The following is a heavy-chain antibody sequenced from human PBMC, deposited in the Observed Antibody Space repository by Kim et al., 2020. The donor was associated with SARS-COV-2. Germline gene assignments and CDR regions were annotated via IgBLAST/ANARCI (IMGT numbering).Heavy chain of an antibody. CDR1: GYTFTTYG. CDR3: ARLTGVTYYYYCMDV. Sequence: ASVKVSCKTSGYTFTTYGISWVRQAPGQGLEWMGWISAYNGNTKFAQKFQGRVTMTTDTSTSTAYMELRSLRSDDTAVYYCARLTGVTYYYYCMDVWGQGTTVTVSS. D-gene: IGHD3-10*01. CDR2: ISAYNGNT. J-gene: IGHJ6*02. V-gene: IGHV1-18*01.